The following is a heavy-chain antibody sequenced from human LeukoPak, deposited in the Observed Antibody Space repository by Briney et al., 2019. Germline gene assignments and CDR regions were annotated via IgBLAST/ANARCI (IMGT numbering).Heavy chain of an antibody. CDR2: INHSGST. D-gene: IGHD3-22*01. CDR3: ARARSYYYDSSGLLDY. J-gene: IGHJ4*02. CDR1: GGSFSGYY. V-gene: IGHV4-34*01. Sequence: SETLSLTCAVYGGSFSGYYWSWIRQPPGKGLEWIGEINHSGSTNYNPSLKSRVTISVDTSKNQFSLKLSSVTAADTAVYYCARARSYYYDSSGLLDYWDQGTLVTVSS.